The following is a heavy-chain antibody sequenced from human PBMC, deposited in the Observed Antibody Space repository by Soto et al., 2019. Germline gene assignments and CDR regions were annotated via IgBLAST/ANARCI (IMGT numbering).Heavy chain of an antibody. J-gene: IGHJ6*02. V-gene: IGHV4-30-4*01. D-gene: IGHD3-9*01. CDR3: ARGLVIRPYYYHGMDV. CDR2: ISSIGST. CDR1: GGSISSGYYF. Sequence: QVQLQESGPGLVKPSQTLSLTCTVSGGSISSGYYFWSWIRQSPGKGLEWIGYISSIGSTYYNPSLKSRDSVSRDTSKIQFSLKLSSVTTTDTAVYYCARGLVIRPYYYHGMDVWGQGTTVTVSS.